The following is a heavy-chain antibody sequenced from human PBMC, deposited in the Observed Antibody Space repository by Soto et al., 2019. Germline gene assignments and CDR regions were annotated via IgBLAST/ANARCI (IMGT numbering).Heavy chain of an antibody. CDR1: GFTFSSYW. J-gene: IGHJ6*02. V-gene: IGHV3-74*01. CDR3: ARDGGIAVADHCYGMDV. D-gene: IGHD6-19*01. CDR2: INSDGSST. Sequence: GGSLRLSCAASGFTFSSYWMHWVRQAPGKGLVWVSRINSDGSSTSYADSVKGRFTISRDNAKNTLYLQMNSLRAEDTAVYYCARDGGIAVADHCYGMDVWGQGTTVTVSS.